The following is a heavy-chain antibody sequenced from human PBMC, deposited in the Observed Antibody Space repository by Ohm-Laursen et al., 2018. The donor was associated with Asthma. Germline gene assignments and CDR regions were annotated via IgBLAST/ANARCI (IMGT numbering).Heavy chain of an antibody. V-gene: IGHV4-31*03. J-gene: IGHJ2*01. D-gene: IGHD4-17*01. CDR2: IYYTGSA. Sequence: TLSLTCTVSGGSINSAAYYWTWIRQHPGKGLEWIAYIYYTGSAYYNPSLKSRVSILVDSSTNQFSLKLSSVTAADTAVYYCARDRLRSRPDLWGRGTLVTVSS. CDR3: ARDRLRSRPDL. CDR1: GGSINSAAYY.